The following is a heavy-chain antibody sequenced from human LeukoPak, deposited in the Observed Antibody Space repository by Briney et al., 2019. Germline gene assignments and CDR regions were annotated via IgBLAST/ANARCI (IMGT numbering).Heavy chain of an antibody. Sequence: GGSLRLSCAASGFTFSSYSMNWVRQAPGKGLEWVSYISSSSSTIYYADSVKGRFTISRDNAKNSLYLQMNSLRAEDTAVYYCARERTVAGRYYFDYWGQGTLVTVSS. V-gene: IGHV3-48*01. CDR2: ISSSSSTI. CDR1: GFTFSSYS. CDR3: ARERTVAGRYYFDY. D-gene: IGHD6-19*01. J-gene: IGHJ4*02.